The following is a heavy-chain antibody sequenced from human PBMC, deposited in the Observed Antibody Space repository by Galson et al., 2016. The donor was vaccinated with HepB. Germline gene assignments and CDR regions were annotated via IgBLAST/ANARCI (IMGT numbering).Heavy chain of an antibody. J-gene: IGHJ6*02. CDR2: IKEDGSKA. CDR3: ASGDYYFGMDV. Sequence: SLRLSCAASGFTFGTYWMTWVRQAPGKGLEWVGNIKEDGSKAYYAGSVKGRFTISRDNAKNALFLQMNSLRDEDTAVYYCASGDYYFGMDVWGQGTTVTVSS. V-gene: IGHV3-7*01. CDR1: GFTFGTYW.